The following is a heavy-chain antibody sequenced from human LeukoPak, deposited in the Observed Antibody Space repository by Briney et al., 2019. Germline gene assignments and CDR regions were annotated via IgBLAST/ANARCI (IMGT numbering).Heavy chain of an antibody. CDR1: GFTFSSYA. V-gene: IGHV3-30*04. CDR3: ARDADYDDWLIDY. CDR2: ISYDGSNK. J-gene: IGHJ4*02. Sequence: GRSLRLSRAASGFTFSSYAMHWVRQAPGKGLEWVAVISYDGSNKYYADSVKGRFTISRGNSKNTLYLQMNSLRAEDTAVYYCARDADYDDWLIDYWGQGTLVTVSS. D-gene: IGHD4-17*01.